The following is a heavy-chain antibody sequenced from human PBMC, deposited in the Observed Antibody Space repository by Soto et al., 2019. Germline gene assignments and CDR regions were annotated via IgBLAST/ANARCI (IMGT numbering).Heavy chain of an antibody. D-gene: IGHD3-10*01. CDR3: ASSYGSGYRAFDY. J-gene: IGHJ4*02. CDR2: INPILSMS. CDR1: GDTFTFYS. Sequence: QVQLVQSGAEVKKPGSSVRVSCKASGDTFTFYSINWVRQAPGLGLEWMGRINPILSMSNYAQRFQGRVTMTADKSTSTASMGLSSLRSEDTAMYYCASSYGSGYRAFDYWGQGALVTVSS. V-gene: IGHV1-69*02.